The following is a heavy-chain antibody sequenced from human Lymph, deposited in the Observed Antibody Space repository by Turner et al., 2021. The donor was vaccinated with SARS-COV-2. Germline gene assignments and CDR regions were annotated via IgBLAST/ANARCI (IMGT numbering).Heavy chain of an antibody. CDR2: DHPLLGMA. CDR3: AGKAAPGRGGGVHYYYYAMDV. V-gene: IGHV1-69*10. Sequence: QVHLVQSGAEVKKPGSSVKVSCKASGGTFSSTDIIWVGQAPGTGVRGKGGDHPLLGMANGGQKLQGKVTNGGDKATSTAYKGLVSLRFENMAGDVWAGKAAPGRGGGVHYYYYAMDVWGQGTTVTVSS. D-gene: IGHD6-13*01. CDR1: GGTFSSTD. J-gene: IGHJ6*02.